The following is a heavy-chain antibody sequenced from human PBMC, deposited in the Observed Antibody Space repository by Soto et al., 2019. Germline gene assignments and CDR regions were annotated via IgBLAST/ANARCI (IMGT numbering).Heavy chain of an antibody. CDR2: IIPFFGAT. CDR3: ASRPVMEVAQYGNWFDP. Sequence: QVHLVQSGAEVKKPGSSVKVSCKASGGTFSSYPINWVRQAPGQGLEWMGGIIPFFGATHSAQKFQGRLTIPADESTSTTYMELSSLRSEDTAVYYCASRPVMEVAQYGNWFDPWGQGTLVTVSS. CDR1: GGTFSSYP. D-gene: IGHD2-15*01. V-gene: IGHV1-69*01. J-gene: IGHJ5*02.